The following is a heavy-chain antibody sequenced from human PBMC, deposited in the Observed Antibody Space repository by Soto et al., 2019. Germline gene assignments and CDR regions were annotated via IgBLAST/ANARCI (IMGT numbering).Heavy chain of an antibody. CDR2: IYHSGST. J-gene: IGHJ6*02. CDR3: ASRGISTSCFSPYVCYYYGMDV. Sequence: SDALSLTSNGSGGPISNRTWRIWGRQPPGSVLEWIGEIYHSGSTNYNPSLKSRVTISVDKSKNQFSLKLSSVTAADTAVYYCASRGISTSCFSPYVCYYYGMDVWGQGT. V-gene: IGHV4-4*02. D-gene: IGHD2-2*01. CDR1: GGPISNRTW.